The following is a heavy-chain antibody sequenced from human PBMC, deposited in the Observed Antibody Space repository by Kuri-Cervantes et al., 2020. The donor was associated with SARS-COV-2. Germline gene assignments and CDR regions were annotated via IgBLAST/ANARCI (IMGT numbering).Heavy chain of an antibody. D-gene: IGHD6-19*01. CDR1: RFTFRNYG. J-gene: IGHJ4*02. CDR2: ISYDETYK. Sequence: GASLKISWAASRFTFRNYGMHWVRQAPGKGLEWVALISYDETYKYYADSVEGRFTISRDNSENTLYLQMNSLRAEDTAMYYCAAERYEWLAYAYYFDLWGQGTLVTVSS. CDR3: AAERYEWLAYAYYFDL. V-gene: IGHV3-30*03.